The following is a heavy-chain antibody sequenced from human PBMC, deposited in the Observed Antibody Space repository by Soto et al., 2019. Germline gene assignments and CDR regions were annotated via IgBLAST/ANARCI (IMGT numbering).Heavy chain of an antibody. V-gene: IGHV3-21*06. CDR2: ISSTTNYI. CDR3: ARESEDLTSNFDY. J-gene: IGHJ4*02. CDR1: GLDFSGFS. Sequence: EVHFLESGGGLVQPGGSLRLSCATSGLDFSGFSMNWVRQAPGKGLEWVSSISSTTNYIYYGDSMKGRFTISRDNAKNSLYLEMNSLRAEDTAVYYCARESEDLTSNFDYWGQGTLVTVSS.